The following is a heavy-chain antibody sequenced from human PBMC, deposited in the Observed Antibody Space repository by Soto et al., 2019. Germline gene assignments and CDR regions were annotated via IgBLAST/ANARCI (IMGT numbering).Heavy chain of an antibody. D-gene: IGHD6-6*01. V-gene: IGHV5-51*01. CDR1: GYRFSSYW. J-gene: IGHJ3*01. Sequence: GESLKISCKGSGYRFSSYWIGWVRQMPGKGLEWMGIIYAGDSDTRYSPSFQGQVTISADKSFSTAYLQWSSLKASDTAMYYCARQEYSSWSPAFDFWGQGTMVTVSS. CDR3: ARQEYSSWSPAFDF. CDR2: IYAGDSDT.